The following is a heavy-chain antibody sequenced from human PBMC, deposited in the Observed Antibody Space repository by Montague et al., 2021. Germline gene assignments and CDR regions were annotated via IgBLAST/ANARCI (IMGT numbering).Heavy chain of an antibody. CDR1: GGSISSNSYW. CDR3: ARSLYCIGGSCYSGFDP. D-gene: IGHD2-15*01. CDR2: TFNTGSS. Sequence: SETLSLPCTVSGGSISSNSYWWAWIRQPQGKGLEYVGTTFNTGSSYYSPSLKSRVTISVDTSKNQFSLRLSAVTAADTAVYYCARSLYCIGGSCYSGFDPWGQGTLVTVSS. J-gene: IGHJ5*02. V-gene: IGHV4-39*01.